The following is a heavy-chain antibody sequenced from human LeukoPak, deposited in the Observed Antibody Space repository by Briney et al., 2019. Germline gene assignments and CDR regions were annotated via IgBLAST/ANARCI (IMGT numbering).Heavy chain of an antibody. Sequence: GGTLRLSCAASGFTFSSYGMSWVRQAPGKGLEWVSAISGSGGSTYYADSVKGRFTISRDNSKNTLYLQMNSLRAEDTAVYYCAKLCIAVAGKAALDYWGQGTLVTVSS. V-gene: IGHV3-23*01. J-gene: IGHJ4*02. CDR1: GFTFSSYG. CDR2: ISGSGGST. CDR3: AKLCIAVAGKAALDY. D-gene: IGHD6-19*01.